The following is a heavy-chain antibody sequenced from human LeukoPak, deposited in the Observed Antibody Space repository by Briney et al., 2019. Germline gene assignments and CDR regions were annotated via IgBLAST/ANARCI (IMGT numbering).Heavy chain of an antibody. J-gene: IGHJ4*02. D-gene: IGHD3-10*01. Sequence: SETLSLTCTVSGGSISSSSYYWGWIRQPPGKGLEWIGSIYYSWSTYYNPSLKSRVTISVDTSKKQFSLKLSSVTAADTAVYYCARHPYLWFGELCDNYWGQGTLVTVSS. CDR2: IYYSWST. CDR1: GGSISSSSYY. V-gene: IGHV4-39*01. CDR3: ARHPYLWFGELCDNY.